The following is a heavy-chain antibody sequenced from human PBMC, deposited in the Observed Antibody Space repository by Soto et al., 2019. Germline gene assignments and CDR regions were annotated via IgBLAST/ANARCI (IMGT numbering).Heavy chain of an antibody. J-gene: IGHJ4*02. V-gene: IGHV3-30*18. CDR2: MQYDGSKQ. CDR1: GFTFSNYG. D-gene: IGHD2-15*01. CDR3: VKDEVVVGRNIFYFDY. Sequence: QVQLVESGGGVVQPGKSLRLSCAASGFTFSNYGIFWVRQAPGKGLEWVAVMQYDGSKQWYADSVEGRFTISRDNSRNTVDLQMNSLRVEDTAVYYCVKDEVVVGRNIFYFDYWGQGTLVTVSS.